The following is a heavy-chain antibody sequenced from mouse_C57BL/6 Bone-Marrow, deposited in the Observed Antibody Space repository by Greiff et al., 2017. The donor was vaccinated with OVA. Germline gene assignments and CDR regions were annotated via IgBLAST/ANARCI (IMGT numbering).Heavy chain of an antibody. CDR1: GFNIKDDY. CDR3: TPLGLRRPYWYFDV. J-gene: IGHJ1*03. CDR2: IDPENGDT. V-gene: IGHV14-4*01. D-gene: IGHD2-2*01. Sequence: VQLKESGAELVRPGASVKLSCTASGFNIKDDYMHWVKQRPEQGLEWIGWIDPENGDTEYASKFQGKATITADTSSNTAYLQLSSLTSEDTAVYYCTPLGLRRPYWYFDVWGTGTTVTVSS.